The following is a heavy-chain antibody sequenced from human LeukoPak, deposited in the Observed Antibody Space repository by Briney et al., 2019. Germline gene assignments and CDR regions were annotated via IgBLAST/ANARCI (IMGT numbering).Heavy chain of an antibody. CDR2: IYSGGTT. D-gene: IGHD1/OR15-1a*01. Sequence: GGSLRLSCAASGFSVSSNFMSWVRQAPGKGLEWVSVIYSGGTTYYADSVRGRFTISRDNSKNTLSLQMNNLRAEDTAVYYCARDGYGNNYMDVWGKGTTVTVSS. CDR3: ARDGYGNNYMDV. J-gene: IGHJ6*03. CDR1: GFSVSSNF. V-gene: IGHV3-53*01.